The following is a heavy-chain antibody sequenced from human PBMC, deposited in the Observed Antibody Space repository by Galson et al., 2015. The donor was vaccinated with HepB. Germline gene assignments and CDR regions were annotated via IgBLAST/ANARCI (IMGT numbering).Heavy chain of an antibody. CDR2: VTSNGGST. J-gene: IGHJ3*02. CDR3: VKCHSGRCDQHAFDI. CDR1: GFTFSSYS. V-gene: IGHV3-64D*06. Sequence: SLRLSCAASGFTFSSYSMHWVHQAPGKGLEYVSLVTSNGGSTYYADSVKGRFTISRDNSKNTVYLQMSSLRPEDTAVYYCVKCHSGRCDQHAFDIWGQGTMVTVSS. D-gene: IGHD2-21*02.